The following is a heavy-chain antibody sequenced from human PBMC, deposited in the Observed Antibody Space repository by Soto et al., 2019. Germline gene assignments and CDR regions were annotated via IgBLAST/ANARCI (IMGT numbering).Heavy chain of an antibody. J-gene: IGHJ6*02. D-gene: IGHD2-15*01. Sequence: EVQLVESGGGLVKPGGSLRLSCAASGFNFNSYTINWVRQAPGKRLEWLSSISSSGYIFSTDSVRGRFTISRDNAKNSAYLQISSRRAEDTAVYFCARDCSGGSCFPGMDVWGQGTTVTVSS. CDR1: GFNFNSYT. V-gene: IGHV3-21*01. CDR2: ISSSGYI. CDR3: ARDCSGGSCFPGMDV.